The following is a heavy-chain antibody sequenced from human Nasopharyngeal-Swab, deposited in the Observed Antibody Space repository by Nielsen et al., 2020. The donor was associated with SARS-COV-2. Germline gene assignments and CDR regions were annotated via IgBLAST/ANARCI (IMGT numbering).Heavy chain of an antibody. D-gene: IGHD6-13*01. J-gene: IGHJ4*02. V-gene: IGHV4-4*02. CDR3: ASWYPDY. Sequence: WIRQPLGKGLEWIGEIYHSGSTNYNPSLKSRVIISVDKSKNQFSLKLSSVTAADTAVYYCASWYPDYWGQGTLVTVSS. CDR2: IYHSGST.